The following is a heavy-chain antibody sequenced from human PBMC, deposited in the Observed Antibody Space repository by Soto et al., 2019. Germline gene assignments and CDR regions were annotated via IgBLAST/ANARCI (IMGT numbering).Heavy chain of an antibody. J-gene: IGHJ4*02. Sequence: PGGSLRLSCAASGFTFNNAWMSWVRQAPGRGLEWVGQIKSTTDGGTTDYAAPVKGRFTISRDESKNTLYLEMNSLKTEDTAVYYCTRRADHQDTSGYHIYHFDSWGQGTLVTVSS. D-gene: IGHD3-22*01. CDR3: TRRADHQDTSGYHIYHFDS. V-gene: IGHV3-15*01. CDR2: IKSTTDGGTT. CDR1: GFTFNNAW.